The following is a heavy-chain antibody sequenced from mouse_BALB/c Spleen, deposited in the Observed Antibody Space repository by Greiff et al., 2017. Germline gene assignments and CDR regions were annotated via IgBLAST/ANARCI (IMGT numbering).Heavy chain of an antibody. CDR2: ISSGGSYT. Sequence: EVKLVESGGYLVKPGGSLKLSCAASGFTFSSYGMSWVRQTPDKRLEWVATISSGGSYTYYPDSVKGRFTISRDNAKNTLYLQMSSLKSEDTAMYYCARGRDWFAYWGQGTLVTVSA. CDR3: ARGRDWFAY. J-gene: IGHJ3*01. CDR1: GFTFSSYG. V-gene: IGHV5-6*01.